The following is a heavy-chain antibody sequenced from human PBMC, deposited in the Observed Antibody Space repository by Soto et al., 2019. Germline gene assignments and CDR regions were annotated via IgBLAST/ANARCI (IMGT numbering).Heavy chain of an antibody. CDR2: IRSKSGGGTT. Sequence: EVQLVESGGGLVKPGGSLRLSCAASGFTFTDAWMTWVRQAPGKGLEWVGRIRSKSGGGTTDYATPLKGRFTISRDDSKNTLYLQMNSLKTEDTAVYYCATDLKLELLEGNYWGQGTLVTVSS. CDR1: GFTFTDAW. J-gene: IGHJ4*02. CDR3: ATDLKLELLEGNY. D-gene: IGHD1-7*01. V-gene: IGHV3-15*01.